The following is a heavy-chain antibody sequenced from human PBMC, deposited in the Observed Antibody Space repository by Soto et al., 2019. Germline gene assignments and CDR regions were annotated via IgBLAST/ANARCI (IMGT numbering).Heavy chain of an antibody. J-gene: IGHJ4*02. CDR1: GSRFSNYV. CDR2: IIPLFNST. CDR3: AREGRGKKAGYNGLVSLGY. D-gene: IGHD2-2*02. Sequence: QVQLVQSGAEVKTPGSSLKVSCKVSGSRFSNYVISWVRQAPGHGLEWLGRIIPLFNSTKYAQSFQGRVTITADKSTSTASLELSSLRSDDTAVYYCAREGRGKKAGYNGLVSLGYWGQGTLVTVSS. V-gene: IGHV1-69*06.